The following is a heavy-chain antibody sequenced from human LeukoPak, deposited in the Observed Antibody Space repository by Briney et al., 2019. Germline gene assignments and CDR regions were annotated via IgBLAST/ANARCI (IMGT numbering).Heavy chain of an antibody. J-gene: IGHJ4*02. CDR1: GFTFSTFD. Sequence: PGGTLRLSCAASGFTFSTFDMNWVRQAPGKGLEWVSTINISGGNAYYAESVKGRFTISRDNAKNSQYLQMNSLRADDTAVYYCARLYGYGDLYYFDYWGQGSLVTVPS. D-gene: IGHD4-17*01. V-gene: IGHV3-21*01. CDR2: INISGGNA. CDR3: ARLYGYGDLYYFDY.